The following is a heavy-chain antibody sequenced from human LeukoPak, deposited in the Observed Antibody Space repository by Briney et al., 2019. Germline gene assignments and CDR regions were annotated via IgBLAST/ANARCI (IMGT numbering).Heavy chain of an antibody. CDR1: GFTFSSYA. CDR2: ISAGGVST. J-gene: IGHJ4*02. CDR3: AGDLYQYGGYE. V-gene: IGHV3-23*01. Sequence: GGSLRLSCAASGFTFSSYAMSWVRQAPGKGLEWVSAISAGGVSTYYADSVKGRFTISRDNAKNTLYLQMNSLRAEDTAVYYCAGDLYQYGGYEWGQGTLVTVSS. D-gene: IGHD5-12*01.